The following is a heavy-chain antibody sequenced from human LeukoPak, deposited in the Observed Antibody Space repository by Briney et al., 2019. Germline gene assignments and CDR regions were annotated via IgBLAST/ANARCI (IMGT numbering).Heavy chain of an antibody. V-gene: IGHV4-59*11. J-gene: IGHJ4*02. Sequence: SETLSLTCTVSGSSISSHYWSWIRQPPGKGLEWIGYIYYSGSTKYNPSLKSRVTISVDTSKNQFSLNLSSVTAADTAVYYCARDTREDTAMAYFDYWGQGTLVTVSS. CDR3: ARDTREDTAMAYFDY. CDR1: GSSISSHY. D-gene: IGHD5-18*01. CDR2: IYYSGST.